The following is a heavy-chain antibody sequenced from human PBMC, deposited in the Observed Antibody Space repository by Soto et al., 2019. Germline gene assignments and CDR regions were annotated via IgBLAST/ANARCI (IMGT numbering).Heavy chain of an antibody. D-gene: IGHD3-16*02. Sequence: QVQLVESGGGLVKPGGSLRLSCAASGFTFSDYYMTWIRQAPGKGLEWISYISDSSKYTNYADSVKGRFTISRDNAKNSLYLHMNSLRAEDTAVYYCARGDDYVWGSYRFDYWGRGTLVTVSS. CDR2: ISDSSKYT. J-gene: IGHJ4*02. CDR3: ARGDDYVWGSYRFDY. V-gene: IGHV3-11*05. CDR1: GFTFSDYY.